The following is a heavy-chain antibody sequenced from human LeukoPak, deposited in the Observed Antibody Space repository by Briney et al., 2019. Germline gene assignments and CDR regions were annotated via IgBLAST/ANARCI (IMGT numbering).Heavy chain of an antibody. V-gene: IGHV1-18*01. CDR1: GYTFTSYG. J-gene: IGHJ5*02. CDR3: ARGGSISGSYYDWTWFDP. CDR2: ISAYNGNT. D-gene: IGHD1-26*01. Sequence: APVKVSCTASGYTFTSYGISWVRQAPGQGLEWMGWISAYNGNTNYAQKLQGRVTMTTDTSTSTAYMELRSLRSDDTAVYYCARGGSISGSYYDWTWFDPWGQGTLVTVSS.